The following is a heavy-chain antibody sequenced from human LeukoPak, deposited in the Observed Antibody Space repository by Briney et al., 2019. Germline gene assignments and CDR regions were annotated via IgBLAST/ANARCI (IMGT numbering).Heavy chain of an antibody. V-gene: IGHV4-39*07. CDR1: GGSISISSHY. J-gene: IGHJ4*02. Sequence: PSETLSLTCTVSGGSISISSHYWGWIRQPPGKGLEWIGSIYYSGSTYYNSSLKSRVTILVDTSKNQFSLKLSSVTAADMAVYYCARGGHTSSWYPSYFDYWGQGTLVTVSS. D-gene: IGHD6-13*01. CDR3: ARGGHTSSWYPSYFDY. CDR2: IYYSGST.